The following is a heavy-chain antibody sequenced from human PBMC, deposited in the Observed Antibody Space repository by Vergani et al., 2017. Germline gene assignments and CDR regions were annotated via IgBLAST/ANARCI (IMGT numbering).Heavy chain of an antibody. V-gene: IGHV5-10-1*01. Sequence: EVQLVQSGAEVKKPGESLRISCKGSGYRFTSYWISWVRQMPGKGLEWMRRIDPSDSYTNYSPSFQGHVTISAYKSISTAYLQWSSLKASDTAMYYCASRITMVRGVDNGGFDYWGQGTLVTVSS. D-gene: IGHD3-10*01. CDR3: ASRITMVRGVDNGGFDY. CDR1: GYRFTSYW. J-gene: IGHJ4*02. CDR2: IDPSDSYT.